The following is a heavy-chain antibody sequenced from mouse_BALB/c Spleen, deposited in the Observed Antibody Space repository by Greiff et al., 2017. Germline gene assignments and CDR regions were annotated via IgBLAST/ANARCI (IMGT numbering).Heavy chain of an antibody. CDR3: ARGPYDAFAMDY. CDR2: IWAGGST. Sequence: VQVVESGPGLVAPSQSLSITCTVSGFSLTSYGVHWVRQPPGKGLEWLGVIWAGGSTNYNSALMSRLSISKDSSKSQVFLKMNSLQTDDTAMYYCARGPYDAFAMDYWGQGTSVTVSS. CDR1: GFSLTSYG. V-gene: IGHV2-9*02. D-gene: IGHD2-3*01. J-gene: IGHJ4*01.